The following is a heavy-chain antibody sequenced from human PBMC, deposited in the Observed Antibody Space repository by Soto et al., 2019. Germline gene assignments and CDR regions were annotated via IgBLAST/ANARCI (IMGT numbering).Heavy chain of an antibody. J-gene: IGHJ6*02. CDR1: GGSISSSIYY. V-gene: IGHV4-39*01. CDR2: IYYSGST. Sequence: SETLSLTCTVSGGSISSSIYYWGWIRQPPGKGLEWIGSIYYSGSTYYNPSLKSRVTISVDTSKNQFSLKLSSVTAADTAVYYCARLLWFGDPYGMDVWGQGTTVTVSS. CDR3: ARLLWFGDPYGMDV. D-gene: IGHD3-10*01.